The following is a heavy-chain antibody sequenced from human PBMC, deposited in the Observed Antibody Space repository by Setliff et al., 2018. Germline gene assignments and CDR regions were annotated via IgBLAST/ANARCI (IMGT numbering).Heavy chain of an antibody. J-gene: IGHJ4*02. CDR2: IYYSGST. Sequence: SETLSLPCTVSGGSVRGYYWSWIRQHPGKGLEWIGYIYYSGSTSYYNPSLKSRVTISVDTSKNQFSLKLSSVTAADTAVYYCARGRAGHSGHWGQGTLVTVSS. D-gene: IGHD6-19*01. CDR1: GGSVRGYY. CDR3: ARGRAGHSGH. V-gene: IGHV4-31*03.